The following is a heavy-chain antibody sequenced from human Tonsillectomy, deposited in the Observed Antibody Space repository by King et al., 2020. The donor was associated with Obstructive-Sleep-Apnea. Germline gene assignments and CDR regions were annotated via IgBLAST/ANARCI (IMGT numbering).Heavy chain of an antibody. CDR1: GGSISSNSY. CDR2: IYYSGST. D-gene: IGHD5-18*01. V-gene: IGHV4-39*07. Sequence: QLQESGPGLVKPSETLSLTCTVSGGSISSNSYWGWIRQPPGKGLEWIGHIYYSGSTYYNPSLTSRVTISVDTSKNQFSLELNSVTAAETAVYYCARADRDIAMGLFDYWGQGTLVTVSS. J-gene: IGHJ4*02. CDR3: ARADRDIAMGLFDY.